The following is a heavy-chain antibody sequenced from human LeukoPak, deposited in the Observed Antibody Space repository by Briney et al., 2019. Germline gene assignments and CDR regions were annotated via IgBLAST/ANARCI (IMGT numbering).Heavy chain of an antibody. CDR2: LYYSGST. CDR1: GGSITTTDYQ. D-gene: IGHD6-19*01. J-gene: IGHJ3*02. Sequence: SETLSLTCTVSGGSITTTDYQWGWIRQAPGKGLEWIGNLYYSGSTSYNPSLKSRVTVSVDTSNNQFSLKLNSVTAADTAVYYCARLRNYSTGWYRGTFDIWCQGTMVTVSS. V-gene: IGHV4-39*01. CDR3: ARLRNYSTGWYRGTFDI.